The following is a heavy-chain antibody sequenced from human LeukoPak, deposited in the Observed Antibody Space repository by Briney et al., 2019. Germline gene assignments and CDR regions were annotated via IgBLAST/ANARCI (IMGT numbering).Heavy chain of an antibody. J-gene: IGHJ5*02. Sequence: ASVKVSCKASGYTFTAYYMHWVRQAPGQGLEWMGWINPNSGGTNYAQKFQGRVTMTRDTSISTAYMELSRLRSDDTAVYYCARVYGSGFNWFDPWGQGTLVTVSS. V-gene: IGHV1-2*02. CDR3: ARVYGSGFNWFDP. D-gene: IGHD3-10*01. CDR2: INPNSGGT. CDR1: GYTFTAYY.